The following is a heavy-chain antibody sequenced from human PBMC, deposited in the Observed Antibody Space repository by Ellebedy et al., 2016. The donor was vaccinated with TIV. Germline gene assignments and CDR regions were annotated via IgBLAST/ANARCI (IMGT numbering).Heavy chain of an antibody. CDR1: GYSFGSYY. Sequence: AASVKVSCKASGYSFGSYYLHWVRQAPGQGLEWMGIIDQRGGRIDYEQKFKDRVIMSRDKSTNTVYMELSSLRSEDTAIYYCARADEGDPLDYWGQGTLVTISS. D-gene: IGHD3-10*01. CDR3: ARADEGDPLDY. J-gene: IGHJ4*02. V-gene: IGHV1-46*01. CDR2: IDQRGGRI.